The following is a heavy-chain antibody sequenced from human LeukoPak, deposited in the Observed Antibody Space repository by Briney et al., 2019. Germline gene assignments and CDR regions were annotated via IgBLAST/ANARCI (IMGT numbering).Heavy chain of an antibody. V-gene: IGHV4-34*01. CDR1: AGSFSSYY. D-gene: IGHD5-24*01. CDR3: ARGGGDGYP. Sequence: SDTLSLTYAVYAGSFSSYYWSWIRQPPGKGLEWIGEINHSGSTNYNPSLKSRATTSVDTSKNQFSLKLSSVTAADTAVYYCARGGGDGYPWGQGTLVTVSS. J-gene: IGHJ5*02. CDR2: INHSGST.